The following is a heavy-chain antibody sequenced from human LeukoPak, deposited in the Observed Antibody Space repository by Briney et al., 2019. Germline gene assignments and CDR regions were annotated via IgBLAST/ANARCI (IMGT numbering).Heavy chain of an antibody. D-gene: IGHD1-26*01. CDR2: ISGSGGST. V-gene: IGHV3-23*01. J-gene: IGHJ4*02. CDR1: GFTLSNHW. Sequence: GGSLRLSCAASGFTLSNHWMIWVRQAPGKGLEWVSVISGSGGSTDYADSVKGRFTISRDNSKNTLYLQMNSLRAEDTAVYYCAKDGSYYNFDYWGQGTLVTVSS. CDR3: AKDGSYYNFDY.